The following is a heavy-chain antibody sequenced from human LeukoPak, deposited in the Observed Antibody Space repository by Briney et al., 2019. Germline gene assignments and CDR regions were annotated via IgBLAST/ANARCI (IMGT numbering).Heavy chain of an antibody. J-gene: IGHJ4*02. CDR1: GFTFSNAW. CDR3: TTDLGWELQVDY. Sequence: GGSLRLSCAASGFTFSNAWMSWVRQAPGKGLEWVGRIKSKTDGGTTDYAAPVKGRFTISRDDSKNTLYLQMNSLKTEDTAVYYCTTDLGWELQVDYWGQGTLVTVSS. V-gene: IGHV3-15*01. CDR2: IKSKTDGGTT. D-gene: IGHD1-26*01.